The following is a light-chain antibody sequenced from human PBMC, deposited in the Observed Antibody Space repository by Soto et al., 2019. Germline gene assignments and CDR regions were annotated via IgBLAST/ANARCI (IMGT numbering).Light chain of an antibody. CDR3: CSYAGSSIVV. V-gene: IGLV1-44*01. J-gene: IGLJ2*01. CDR1: SSNIGSNT. CDR2: SNN. Sequence: QSVLTQPPSASGTPGQRVTISCSGSSSNIGSNTVNWYQQLPGTAPKLLIYSNNQRPSGVPDRFSGSKSGTSASLAISGLQSEDEADYYCCSYAGSSIVVFGGGTKVTVL.